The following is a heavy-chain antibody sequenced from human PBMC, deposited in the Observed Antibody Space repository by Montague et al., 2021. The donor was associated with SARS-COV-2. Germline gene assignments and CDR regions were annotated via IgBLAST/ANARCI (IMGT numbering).Heavy chain of an antibody. J-gene: IGHJ4*02. Sequence: SETLSLTCTVSGGSISSSSYYWGWIRQPQGKGLEWIGSNYYSGSNYYNPSLKSRVTISVATYKNQFSLKLSSVTAADTAVYYCATITLGYCTNGVCHPPDYWGQGILVTVSS. CDR1: GGSISSSSYY. V-gene: IGHV4-39*01. CDR2: NYYSGSN. CDR3: ATITLGYCTNGVCHPPDY. D-gene: IGHD2-8*01.